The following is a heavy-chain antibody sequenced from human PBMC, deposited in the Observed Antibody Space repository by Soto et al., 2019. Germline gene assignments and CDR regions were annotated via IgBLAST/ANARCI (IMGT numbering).Heavy chain of an antibody. V-gene: IGHV4-59*12. J-gene: IGHJ4*02. CDR3: AREKITGLFDY. CDR1: GGSISSNT. Sequence: SETLSLTCTVSGGSISSNTYYWGRQPPGKGLEWIGYIYYSGSTNYNPSLKSRVTISVDTSKNQFSLKLTSVTAADTAVYYCAREKITGLFDYWGQGTLVTVSS. CDR2: IYYSGST. D-gene: IGHD2-8*02.